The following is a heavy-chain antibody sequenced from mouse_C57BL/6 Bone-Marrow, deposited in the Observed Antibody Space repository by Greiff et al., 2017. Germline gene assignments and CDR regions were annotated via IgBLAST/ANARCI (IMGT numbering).Heavy chain of an antibody. Sequence: VQLQQSGAELVRPGASVKLSCKASGYTFTSYWMHWVKQRPGQGLEWIGMIHPNTGSTNYNEKFKSKATLTVDKSSSTSYMQLRTLTSEDSAVYYRASATVVAIDNWCQGNTLTVSA. CDR1: GYTFTSYW. J-gene: IGHJ2*01. CDR2: IHPNTGST. V-gene: IGHV1-64*01. CDR3: ASATVVAIDN. D-gene: IGHD1-1*01.